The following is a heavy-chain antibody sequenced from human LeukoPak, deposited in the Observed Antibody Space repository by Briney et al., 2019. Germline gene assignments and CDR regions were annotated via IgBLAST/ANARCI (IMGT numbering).Heavy chain of an antibody. D-gene: IGHD3-3*01. CDR2: VSYDGNNK. J-gene: IGHJ4*02. CDR1: GFTFSSYA. V-gene: IGHV3-30*04. Sequence: QSGGSLRLSCAASGFTFSSYAMHWVRQAPGKGLEWVAVVSYDGNNKNYADSVRGRLTISRDNSKNTLYLQMNSLRPDDTAVYFCARGVTEDTGVAQFDSWGQGTLVTVSS. CDR3: ARGVTEDTGVAQFDS.